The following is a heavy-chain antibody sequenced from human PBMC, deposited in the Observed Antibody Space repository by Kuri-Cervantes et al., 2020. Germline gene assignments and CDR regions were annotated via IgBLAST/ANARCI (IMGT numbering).Heavy chain of an antibody. J-gene: IGHJ4*02. D-gene: IGHD6-13*01. CDR2: ISSSSSYI. CDR3: AREMYSSSPFDY. V-gene: IGHV3-21*01. CDR1: GFTFSSYS. Sequence: ETLSLTCAASGFTFSSYSMNWVRQAPGKGLEWVSSISSSSSYIYYADSVKGRFTISRDNAKNSLYLQMNSLSAEDTAVYYCAREMYSSSPFDYWGQGTLVTVSS.